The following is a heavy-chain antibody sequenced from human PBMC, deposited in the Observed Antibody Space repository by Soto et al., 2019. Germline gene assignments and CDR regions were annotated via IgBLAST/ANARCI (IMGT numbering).Heavy chain of an antibody. CDR2: IIPIFGTA. CDR1: GGTFSSYA. Sequence: GASVKVSCKASGGTFSSYAISWVRQAPGQGLEWMGGIIPIFGTANYAQKFQGRVTITADESTSTADMELSSLSSEDTAVYYSASPLDGQQRAFDYWGQGTLVTVSS. CDR3: ASPLDGQQRAFDY. J-gene: IGHJ4*02. D-gene: IGHD6-25*01. V-gene: IGHV1-69*13.